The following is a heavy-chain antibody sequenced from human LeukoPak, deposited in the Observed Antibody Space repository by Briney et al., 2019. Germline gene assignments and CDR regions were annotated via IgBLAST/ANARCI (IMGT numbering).Heavy chain of an antibody. Sequence: VGSLRLSCEASGFTFDDYAMHWVRQAPGKGLEWVSLISGDGGSTYYADSVEGRFTISRDNSKNSLYLQMNSLRTEDTALYYCAKDKGILWWYFDYWGQGTLVTVSS. J-gene: IGHJ4*02. V-gene: IGHV3-43*02. CDR2: ISGDGGST. CDR3: AKDKGILWWYFDY. D-gene: IGHD2-21*01. CDR1: GFTFDDYA.